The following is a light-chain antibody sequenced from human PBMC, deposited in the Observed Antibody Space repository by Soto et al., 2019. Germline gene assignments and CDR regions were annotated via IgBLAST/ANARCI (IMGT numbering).Light chain of an antibody. J-gene: IGLJ1*01. CDR1: SSDVGGYNY. CDR2: EVS. V-gene: IGLV2-14*01. Sequence: QSALTQPASVSGSPGQSITISCTGTSSDVGGYNYVSWYQQHPGKAPKLMIYEVSNRPSGVSKRLSGSKSGNTASLTISGLQAEDEADYYCSSYTRSSTLVFGAGTKLTVL. CDR3: SSYTRSSTLV.